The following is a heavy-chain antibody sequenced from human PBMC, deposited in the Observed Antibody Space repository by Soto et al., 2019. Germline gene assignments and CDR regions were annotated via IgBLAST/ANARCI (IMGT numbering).Heavy chain of an antibody. V-gene: IGHV1-69*01. CDR1: GGTFSSYS. CDR3: ARDGGRHSGGIDY. Sequence: VQLVQSGAEVKKPGSSVKVSCKASGGTFSSYSINWVRQAPGQGLEWMGEIIPIFGTANYAQTFQGRVTITADESTSTAYMELSSLRSEDTAVYYCARDGGRHSGGIDYWGQGTLVSVSS. D-gene: IGHD1-26*01. CDR2: IIPIFGTA. J-gene: IGHJ4*02.